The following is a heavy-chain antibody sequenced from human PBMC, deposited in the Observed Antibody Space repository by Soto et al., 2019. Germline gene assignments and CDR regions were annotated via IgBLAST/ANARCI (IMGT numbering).Heavy chain of an antibody. D-gene: IGHD5-12*01. J-gene: IGHJ4*02. CDR2: IMPIFGTA. V-gene: IGHV1-69*01. CDR1: GGPFSSYA. CDR3: ARAPVEMATIGGLDY. Sequence: QVQLVQSGAEVEKPGSSVKVSCKASGGPFSSYAISWVRQAPGQGLEWMGGIMPIFGTANYAQKFQGRVTITADESTSTAYMELRSLRSEDTAVYYCARAPVEMATIGGLDYWGQGTLVTVSS.